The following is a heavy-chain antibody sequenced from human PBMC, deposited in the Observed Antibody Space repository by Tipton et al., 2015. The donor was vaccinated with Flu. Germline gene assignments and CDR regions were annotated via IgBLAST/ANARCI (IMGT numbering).Heavy chain of an antibody. V-gene: IGHV3-11*01. J-gene: IGHJ4*02. CDR3: ARDVSGYQSGFDF. CDR1: GFTFSDYF. D-gene: IGHD5-12*01. CDR2: ISESGTTI. Sequence: QLVQSGGGLVKPGGSLRLSCAASGFTFSDYFMTWIRQAPGKGLEWISYISESGTTIYYADSVKGRFTISRDNSKKSLYLQLNSLRDEDTALYYCARDVSGYQSGFDFWGQGKPVTVSS.